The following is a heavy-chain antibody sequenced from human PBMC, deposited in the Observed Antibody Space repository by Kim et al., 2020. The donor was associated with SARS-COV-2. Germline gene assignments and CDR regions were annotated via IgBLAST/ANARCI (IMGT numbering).Heavy chain of an antibody. Sequence: SQTLSLSCTVSGYSITTRSNYWGWIRQPPGKGLEWIANFYHGGNTYYNPSLKTRVTISVDSSKNQFSLRLSSVTAADTAVYYCARHDTDGVGVVPAAFD. CDR2: FYHGGNT. CDR3: ARHDTDGVGVVPAAFD. D-gene: IGHD3-3*01. V-gene: IGHV4-39*01. CDR1: GYSITTRSNY. J-gene: IGHJ4*01.